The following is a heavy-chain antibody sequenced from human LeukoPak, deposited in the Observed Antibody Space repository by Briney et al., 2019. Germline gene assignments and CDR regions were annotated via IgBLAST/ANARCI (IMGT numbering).Heavy chain of an antibody. D-gene: IGHD3-10*01. Sequence: GGSLRLSCAASGFMLTSNYMNWVRQAPGKGLVWVSRINTDGSTTTYADSVKGRFTISRDNAKNTVYLQMNRLRAEDTAVYYCANSYSPPHYWGQGTLVTVSS. CDR1: GFMLTSNY. J-gene: IGHJ4*02. CDR3: ANSYSPPHY. V-gene: IGHV3-74*01. CDR2: INTDGSTT.